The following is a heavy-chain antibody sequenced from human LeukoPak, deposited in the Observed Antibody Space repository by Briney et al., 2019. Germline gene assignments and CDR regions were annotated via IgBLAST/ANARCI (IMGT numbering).Heavy chain of an antibody. CDR3: AGDLGIAVAEGAFDI. V-gene: IGHV3-30*04. CDR2: ISYDGSNK. Sequence: PGGSLRLSCAASGFTFSSYAMHWVRQAPGKGLEWVAVISYDGSNKYYADSVKGRVTISRDNSKNTLYLQMNSLRAEDTAVYYCAGDLGIAVAEGAFDIWGQGTMVTVSS. D-gene: IGHD6-19*01. J-gene: IGHJ3*02. CDR1: GFTFSSYA.